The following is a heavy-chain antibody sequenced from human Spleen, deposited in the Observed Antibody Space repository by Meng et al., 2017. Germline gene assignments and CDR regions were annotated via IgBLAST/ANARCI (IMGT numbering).Heavy chain of an antibody. V-gene: IGHV3-23*01. CDR2: ISGSGGNT. CDR1: GFTFSSYE. J-gene: IGHJ4*02. CDR3: AKSDSGSGSYYISVY. Sequence: GESLKISCAASGFTFSSYEMNWVRQAPGKGLEWVSAISGSGGNTYYADSVKGRFTISRDNSKNTLYLQMNSLRAEDTAVYYCAKSDSGSGSYYISVYWGQGTLVTVSS. D-gene: IGHD3-10*01.